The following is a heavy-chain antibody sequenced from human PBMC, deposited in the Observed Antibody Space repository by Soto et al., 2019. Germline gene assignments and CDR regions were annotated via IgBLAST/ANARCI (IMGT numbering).Heavy chain of an antibody. J-gene: IGHJ6*02. Sequence: QVQLQESGPRLVKPSATLSLTCTVSGGSITSSYWSWIRRPPGKGLEWIAYIYDTGISGYTPSTSSNPSLKSRVPMSVDTSKSQFSLKLTSVTAADTAVYYCARGEDAFFYYGLDVWGQGITVTVSS. CDR1: GGSITSSY. CDR3: ARGEDAFFYYGLDV. CDR2: IYDTGISGYTPST. V-gene: IGHV4-59*01.